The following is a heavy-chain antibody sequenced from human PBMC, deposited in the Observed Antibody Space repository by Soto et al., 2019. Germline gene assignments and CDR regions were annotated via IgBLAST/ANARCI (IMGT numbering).Heavy chain of an antibody. Sequence: GGSLRLSCAASGFTFSDHYMDWVRQAPGKGLEWVSVIYSGGSTYYADSVKGRFTISRDNSNNTLYLQMGGLRADDTAVYYCATDPNPGYSSAWGFDYWGQGTLVTVSS. CDR1: GFTFSDHY. CDR2: IYSGGST. D-gene: IGHD6-25*01. J-gene: IGHJ4*02. V-gene: IGHV3-53*01. CDR3: ATDPNPGYSSAWGFDY.